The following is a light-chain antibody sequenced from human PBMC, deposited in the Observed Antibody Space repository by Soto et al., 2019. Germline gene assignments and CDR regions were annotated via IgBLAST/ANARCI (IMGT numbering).Light chain of an antibody. Sequence: QSALTQPASVSGSPGQSITISCTGTGSDVGTYIYVSWYQQHPGKAPKLLIYEVNNRPSGVSNRFSGSKSGNTASLTISGLRTEDESDYYCFSYTNTHTLIGVGSGTKVXV. CDR1: GSDVGTYIY. J-gene: IGLJ1*01. CDR3: FSYTNTHTLIG. CDR2: EVN. V-gene: IGLV2-14*01.